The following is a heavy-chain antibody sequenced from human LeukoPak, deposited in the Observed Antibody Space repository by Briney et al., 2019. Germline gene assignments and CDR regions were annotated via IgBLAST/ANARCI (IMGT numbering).Heavy chain of an antibody. J-gene: IGHJ4*02. D-gene: IGHD6-19*01. CDR3: ARGAIAVADTGDY. Sequence: GGSLRLSCAASGFTFSSYGMHWVRQAPGKGLEWVAVIWYDGSNKYYADSVKGRFTISRDNSKNTLYLQMNSLRAEDTAVYYCARGAIAVADTGDYWGQGTLVTVSS. CDR2: IWYDGSNK. V-gene: IGHV3-33*01. CDR1: GFTFSSYG.